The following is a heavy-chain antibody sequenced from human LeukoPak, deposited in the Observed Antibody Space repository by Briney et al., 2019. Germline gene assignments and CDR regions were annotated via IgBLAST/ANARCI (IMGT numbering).Heavy chain of an antibody. Sequence: GGSLRLSCAASGFTFSSYEMNWVRQAPGKGLEWVSYISSSGSNTYYADSVKGRFTISRDNAKNSMYLQMNSLRVEDTAVYYCARCSGGDFDYWGQGTLVTVSS. V-gene: IGHV3-48*03. CDR1: GFTFSSYE. CDR2: ISSSGSNT. CDR3: ARCSGGDFDY. D-gene: IGHD6-19*01. J-gene: IGHJ4*02.